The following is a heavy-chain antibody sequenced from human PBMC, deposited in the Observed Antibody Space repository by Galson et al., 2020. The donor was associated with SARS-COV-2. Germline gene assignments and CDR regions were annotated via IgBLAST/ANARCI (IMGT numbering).Heavy chain of an antibody. CDR3: ARIARPVATTIAAAAYDY. J-gene: IGHJ4*02. V-gene: IGHV4-31*03. CDR2: IYYSGST. D-gene: IGHD6-13*01. Sequence: SETLSLTCTVSGGSISSGGYYWSWIRQHPGKGLEWIGYIYYSGSTYYNPSLKSRVTISVDTSKNQFSLKLSSVTAADTAVYYCARIARPVATTIAAAAYDYWGQGTLVTVSS. CDR1: GGSISSGGYY.